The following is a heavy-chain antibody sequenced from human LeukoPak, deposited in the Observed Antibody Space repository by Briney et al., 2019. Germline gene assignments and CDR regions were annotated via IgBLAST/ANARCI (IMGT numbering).Heavy chain of an antibody. CDR2: IYYSGST. J-gene: IGHJ4*02. V-gene: IGHV4-59*01. CDR1: GGSISSYY. CDR3: ARAARVWELLGYYFDY. Sequence: SETLSLTCNVSGGSISSYYWSWIRQPPGKGLEWIGYIYYSGSTNYNPYLKSRVTISVDTSKNQFSLKLSSVTAADTAVYYCARAARVWELLGYYFDYWGQGTLVTVSS. D-gene: IGHD1-26*01.